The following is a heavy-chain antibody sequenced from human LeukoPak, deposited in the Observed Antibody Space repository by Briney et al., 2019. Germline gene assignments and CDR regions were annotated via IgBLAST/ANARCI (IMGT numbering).Heavy chain of an antibody. Sequence: ASVKVSCKASGYTFTSYHMHWVRQAPGQGPEWMGIINPSDGGTGYAQKFQGRVTMTRDTSTSTVYMELSSLRSEDTAVYYCARVSYQAFDIWGQGTMVTVSS. CDR1: GYTFTSYH. V-gene: IGHV1-46*01. CDR2: INPSDGGT. J-gene: IGHJ3*02. CDR3: ARVSYQAFDI. D-gene: IGHD2-21*01.